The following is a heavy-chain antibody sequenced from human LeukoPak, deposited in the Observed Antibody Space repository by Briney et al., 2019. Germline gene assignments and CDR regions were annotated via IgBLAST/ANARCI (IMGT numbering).Heavy chain of an antibody. CDR3: ARADCSSTSCYGGRNWFDP. Sequence: AASVKVSCKASGYTFTGYYMHWVRQAPGHGLEWMGWINPNSGGTNYAQKFQGRVTMTRDTSISTAYMELSRLRSDDTAVYYCARADCSSTSCYGGRNWFDPWGQGTLVTVSS. CDR2: INPNSGGT. D-gene: IGHD2-2*01. CDR1: GYTFTGYY. V-gene: IGHV1-2*02. J-gene: IGHJ5*02.